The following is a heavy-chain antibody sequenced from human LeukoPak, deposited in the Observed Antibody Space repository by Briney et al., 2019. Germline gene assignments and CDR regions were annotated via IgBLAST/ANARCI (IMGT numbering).Heavy chain of an antibody. D-gene: IGHD2-21*02. V-gene: IGHV3-15*01. Sequence: NSGGSLRLSCAASGFTFSNAWMSWVRQAPGKGLEWVGRIQSKTDSGTTDYAAPVKGRFTISRDDSKNTLYLQVNSLKTDDTAVYYCTTELYCGGDCYPGAWGQGTLVTVSS. CDR2: IQSKTDSGTT. CDR3: TTELYCGGDCYPGA. CDR1: GFTFSNAW. J-gene: IGHJ5*02.